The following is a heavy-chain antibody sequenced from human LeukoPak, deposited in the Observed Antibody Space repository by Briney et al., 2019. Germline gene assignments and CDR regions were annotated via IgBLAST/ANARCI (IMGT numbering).Heavy chain of an antibody. J-gene: IGHJ4*02. Sequence: PGGSLRLSCAASGFTFGDYYMTWIRQALGKGLEWVSYISSSGITIYYADSVKGRFTISRDNAKKSLYLEMNSLRAEDTAVYYCARDQYGLGYGSLFDYWGQGTLVTVSS. CDR3: ARDQYGLGYGSLFDY. V-gene: IGHV3-11*01. CDR2: ISSSGITI. CDR1: GFTFGDYY. D-gene: IGHD3-10*01.